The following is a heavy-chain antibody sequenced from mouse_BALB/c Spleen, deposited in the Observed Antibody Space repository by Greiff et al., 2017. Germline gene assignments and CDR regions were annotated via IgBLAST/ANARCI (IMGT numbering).Heavy chain of an antibody. CDR2: ISNLAYSI. D-gene: IGHD6-1*01. V-gene: IGHV5-15*02. Sequence: EVKLMESGGGLVQPGGSRKLSCAASGFTFSDYGMAWVRQAPGKGPEWVAFISNLAYSIYYADTVTGRFTISRENAKNTLYLEMSSLRSEDTAMYYCSRNQEGNCSSGACFAYWGQGTLVTVSA. CDR3: SRNQEGNCSSGACFAY. J-gene: IGHJ3*01. CDR1: GFTFSDYG.